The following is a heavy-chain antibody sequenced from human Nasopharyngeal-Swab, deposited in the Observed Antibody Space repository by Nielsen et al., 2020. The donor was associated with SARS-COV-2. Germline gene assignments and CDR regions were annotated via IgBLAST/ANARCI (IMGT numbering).Heavy chain of an antibody. J-gene: IGHJ6*02. V-gene: IGHV6-1*01. CDR3: ARARLHYDFWSGSLWYYGMDV. D-gene: IGHD3-3*01. CDR2: TYYRSKWYN. Sequence: WIRQSPSRGLEWLGRTYYRSKWYNDYAVSVKSRITINPDISKNQFSLQLNSVTPEDTAVYYCARARLHYDFWSGSLWYYGMDVWGQGTTVTVSS.